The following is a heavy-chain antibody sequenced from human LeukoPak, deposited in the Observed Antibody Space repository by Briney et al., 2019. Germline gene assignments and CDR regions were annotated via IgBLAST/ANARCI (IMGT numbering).Heavy chain of an antibody. CDR3: ATIVVVPAAVDY. CDR2: IKEDGSEK. CDR1: GFIFSNYW. J-gene: IGHJ4*02. Sequence: PGGSLRLSCAASGFIFSNYWMSWVRQAPGKGLEWVASIKEDGSEKYYVDSVKGRFTISRDNAKNSLYLQMNSLRAEDTAVYYCATIVVVPAAVDYWGQGTLVTVSS. D-gene: IGHD2-2*01. V-gene: IGHV3-7*01.